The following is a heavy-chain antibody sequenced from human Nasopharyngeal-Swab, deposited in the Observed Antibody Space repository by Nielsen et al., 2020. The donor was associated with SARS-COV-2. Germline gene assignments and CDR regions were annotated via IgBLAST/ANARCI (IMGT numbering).Heavy chain of an antibody. J-gene: IGHJ6*03. D-gene: IGHD6-19*01. V-gene: IGHV3-48*01. CDR2: ISSSSSTI. Sequence: GESLKISCAASGFTFSSYSMNWVRQAPGKGLEWVSYISSSSSTIYYADSVKGRFTISRDNAKNSLYLQMNSLRAEDTAVYCCAGDSTSSGWPYYYYYMDVWGKGTTVTVSS. CDR1: GFTFSSYS. CDR3: AGDSTSSGWPYYYYYMDV.